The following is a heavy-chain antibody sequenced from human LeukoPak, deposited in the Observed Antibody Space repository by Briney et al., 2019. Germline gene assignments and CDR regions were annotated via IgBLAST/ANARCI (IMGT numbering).Heavy chain of an antibody. V-gene: IGHV1-8*01. CDR2: MNPNSGNT. J-gene: IGHJ6*02. D-gene: IGHD2-15*01. CDR1: GYTFTSYD. Sequence: ASVKVSCKASGYTFTSYDINWVRQATGQGLEWMGWMNPNSGNTGCAQKFQGRVTMTRNTSISTAYMELSSLRSEDTAVYYCARVGCSGGSCQNYYYYYGMDVWGQGTTVTVSS. CDR3: ARVGCSGGSCQNYYYYYGMDV.